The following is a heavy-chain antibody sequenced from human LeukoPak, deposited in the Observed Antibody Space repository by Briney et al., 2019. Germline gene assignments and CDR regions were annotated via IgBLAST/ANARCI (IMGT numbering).Heavy chain of an antibody. J-gene: IGHJ3*02. CDR1: GYTFTDYY. D-gene: IGHD3-22*01. CDR2: INPNSGGT. CDR3: AREGRHYYDSSGLDAFDI. V-gene: IGHV1-2*02. Sequence: ASMKVSCKASGYTFTDYYMHWVRQAPGQGLEWMGWINPNSGGTNYAQKFQGRVTMTRDTSISTAYMELSRLRSDDTAVYYCAREGRHYYDSSGLDAFDIWGQGTMVTVSS.